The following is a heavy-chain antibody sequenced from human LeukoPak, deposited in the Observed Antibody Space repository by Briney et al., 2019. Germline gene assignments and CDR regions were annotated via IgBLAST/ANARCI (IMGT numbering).Heavy chain of an antibody. Sequence: ASVKVSCKASGYTFTGYYMHWVRQAPGQGLEWMGWINPNSGGTNYAQKFQGRVTMTRDTSISTAYMELSRLRSDDTAVYYCARRAIHSFGYNWKGNWFDPWGQGTLVTVSS. CDR2: INPNSGGT. D-gene: IGHD1-20*01. V-gene: IGHV1-2*02. CDR1: GYTFTGYY. J-gene: IGHJ5*02. CDR3: ARRAIHSFGYNWKGNWFDP.